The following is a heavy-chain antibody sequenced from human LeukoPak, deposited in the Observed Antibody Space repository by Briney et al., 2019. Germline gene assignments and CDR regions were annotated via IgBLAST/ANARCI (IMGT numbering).Heavy chain of an antibody. Sequence: GASVKVSCKASGYTFTGYNMYWVRQAPGQGLEWMGWINPNSGGTNYAQKFQGRVTMTRDTSISTAYMELSRLRSDDTAVYYCAREFLDYYGSRNYGMDVWGQGTTVTVSS. V-gene: IGHV1-2*02. J-gene: IGHJ6*02. D-gene: IGHD3-10*01. CDR3: AREFLDYYGSRNYGMDV. CDR2: INPNSGGT. CDR1: GYTFTGYN.